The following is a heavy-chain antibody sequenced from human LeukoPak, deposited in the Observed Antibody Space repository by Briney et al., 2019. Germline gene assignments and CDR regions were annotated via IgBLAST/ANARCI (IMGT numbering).Heavy chain of an antibody. V-gene: IGHV3-23*01. Sequence: GGSLRLSCAASGFTFSTYAMSWVRQAPGKGLEWVSLITSSGSNTYYADSVKGRFTISRDNSKSTLYLQMNSLRAEDAAVYFCAKDGDSSGYYWDSWGQGTLVTVSS. CDR2: ITSSGSNT. CDR3: AKDGDSSGYYWDS. J-gene: IGHJ4*02. CDR1: GFTFSTYA. D-gene: IGHD3-22*01.